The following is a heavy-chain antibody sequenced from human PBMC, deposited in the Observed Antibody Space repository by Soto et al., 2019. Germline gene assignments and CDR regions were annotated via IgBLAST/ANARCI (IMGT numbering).Heavy chain of an antibody. V-gene: IGHV3-7*01. Sequence: EVQLVESGGGLVQPGGSLRLSCAASGFTFSSYWMSWVRQAPGKGLEWVANIKQDGSEKYYVDSVKGRFTISRDNAKNSLYLQMNSLRAEDTAVYYCAGSSGWYHPIWDYWGQGTLVTVSS. J-gene: IGHJ4*02. CDR3: AGSSGWYHPIWDY. D-gene: IGHD6-19*01. CDR2: IKQDGSEK. CDR1: GFTFSSYW.